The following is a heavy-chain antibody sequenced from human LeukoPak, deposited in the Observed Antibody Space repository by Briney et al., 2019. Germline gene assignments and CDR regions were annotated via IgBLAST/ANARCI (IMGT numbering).Heavy chain of an antibody. J-gene: IGHJ3*01. CDR3: ARDAKSEGDMGISSLDV. D-gene: IGHD3-16*01. CDR2: INSDGSST. V-gene: IGHV3-74*01. CDR1: GFTFGSYW. Sequence: PGGSLRFSCAASGFTFGSYWMHWVRQAPGKGLVWVSRINSDGSSTSYADSVKGRFTISRDNADDSVHLQMKRLRAEDTAVYYCARDAKSEGDMGISSLDVWGQGTLVTVSS.